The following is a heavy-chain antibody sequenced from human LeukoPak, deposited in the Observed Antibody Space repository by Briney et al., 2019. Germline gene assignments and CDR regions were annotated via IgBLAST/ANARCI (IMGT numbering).Heavy chain of an antibody. J-gene: IGHJ4*02. CDR3: ARDDYYDSSGPIDS. CDR1: GFTFSSYS. D-gene: IGHD3-22*01. Sequence: GGSLRLSCAASGFTFSSYSMNWVRQAPGKGLEWVANIKQDGSEKYYVDSVKGRFTISRDNAKNSLYLQMNSLRAEDTAVYYCARDDYYDSSGPIDSWGQGTLVTVSS. V-gene: IGHV3-7*01. CDR2: IKQDGSEK.